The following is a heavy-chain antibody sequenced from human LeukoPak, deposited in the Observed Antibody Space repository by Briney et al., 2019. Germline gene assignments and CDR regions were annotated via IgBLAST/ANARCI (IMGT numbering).Heavy chain of an antibody. CDR1: RYTFTGYY. V-gene: IGHV1-46*01. Sequence: ASVKVSCKTSRYTFTGYYMHWVRQAPGQGLEWMGIINPSGGSTSYAQKFQGRVTMTRDTSTSTVYMELSSLRSDDTAVYYCARGHYDILTGYYIVDFDYWGQGTLVTVSS. J-gene: IGHJ4*02. D-gene: IGHD3-9*01. CDR2: INPSGGST. CDR3: ARGHYDILTGYYIVDFDY.